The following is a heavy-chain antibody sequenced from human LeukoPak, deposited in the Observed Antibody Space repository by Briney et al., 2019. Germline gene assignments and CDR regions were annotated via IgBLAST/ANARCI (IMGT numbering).Heavy chain of an antibody. Sequence: SETLSLTCTVSGGSISSYYWSWIRQPPGKGLEWIGYIYYSGSTNCNPSLKSRVTISVDTSKNQFSLKLSSVTAADTAVYYCARVQTYYDILTGYSKVDAFDIWGQGTMVTVSS. CDR2: IYYSGST. CDR1: GGSISSYY. J-gene: IGHJ3*02. V-gene: IGHV4-59*01. CDR3: ARVQTYYDILTGYSKVDAFDI. D-gene: IGHD3-9*01.